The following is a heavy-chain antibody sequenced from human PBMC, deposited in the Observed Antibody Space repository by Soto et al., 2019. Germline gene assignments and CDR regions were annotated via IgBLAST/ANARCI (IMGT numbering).Heavy chain of an antibody. Sequence: GGSLRLSCVASGFFFSNYAMSWVRQAPGKGLEWVSGISGSAGSTDNADSVKGRFTISRDNSKNTLYLQMNSLSADDTAVYYCAKKTGTNPSTGYFDLWGRGTLVTVS. V-gene: IGHV3-23*01. D-gene: IGHD1-7*01. CDR3: AKKTGTNPSTGYFDL. CDR1: GFFFSNYA. CDR2: ISGSAGST. J-gene: IGHJ2*01.